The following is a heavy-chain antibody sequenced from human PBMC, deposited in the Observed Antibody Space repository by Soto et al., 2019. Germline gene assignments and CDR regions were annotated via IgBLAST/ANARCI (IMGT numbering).Heavy chain of an antibody. D-gene: IGHD2-2*01. CDR3: AKPTFPVVPAAAFDY. Sequence: PGGSLRLSCAASGFTFSSYAMILVRQAPGKGLEWVSAISGSGGSTYYADSVKGRFTISRDNSKNTLYLQMNSLRAEDTAVYYCAKPTFPVVPAAAFDYWGQGTLVTVSS. CDR1: GFTFSSYA. CDR2: ISGSGGST. V-gene: IGHV3-23*01. J-gene: IGHJ4*02.